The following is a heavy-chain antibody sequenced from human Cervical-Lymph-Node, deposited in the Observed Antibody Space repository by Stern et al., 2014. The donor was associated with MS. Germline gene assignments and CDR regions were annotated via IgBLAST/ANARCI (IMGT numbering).Heavy chain of an antibody. D-gene: IGHD3-9*01. CDR3: ARVLTGVGFAFDI. Sequence: QVQLVQSGGGLVKPGGSLRLSCAASGFTFSDYSMSWIRQAPGKGLQWISYITSRGSDSVKGRFTISRDNAKNSLYLQMNSLRAEDTAVYYCARVLTGVGFAFDIWGQGTLVTVSS. CDR2: ITSRGS. V-gene: IGHV3-11*01. CDR1: GFTFSDYS. J-gene: IGHJ3*02.